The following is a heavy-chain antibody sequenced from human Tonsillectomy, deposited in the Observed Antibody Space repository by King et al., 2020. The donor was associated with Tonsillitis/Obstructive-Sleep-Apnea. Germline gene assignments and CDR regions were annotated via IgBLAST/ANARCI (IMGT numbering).Heavy chain of an antibody. J-gene: IGHJ6*02. CDR2: IYYSGST. CDR3: ARETVYSYGYYYYGMYV. Sequence: QLQESGPGLVKPSQTLSLTCTVSGGSISSGGYYWSWIRQHQGKGLEWIGYIYYSGSTYYNPSLKSRVTISVDTSKNQFSLKLSSVTAADTAVYYCARETVYSYGYYYYGMYVWGQGTPVTVSS. D-gene: IGHD5-18*01. CDR1: GGSISSGGYY. V-gene: IGHV4-31*03.